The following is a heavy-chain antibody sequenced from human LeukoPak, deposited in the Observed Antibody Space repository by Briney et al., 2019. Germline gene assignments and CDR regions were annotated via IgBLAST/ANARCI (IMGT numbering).Heavy chain of an antibody. CDR3: ASYYYDTSGYSYFDS. CDR2: INPNSGAT. Sequence: GASVKVSCKASEDTFNGYYIHWVRQAPGQGLEWMGRINPNSGATSYAEKFQGRVIMTRDTSISTVYMELSRLRSDDMAVYYCASYYYDTSGYSYFDSWGQGTLVTVSS. CDR1: EDTFNGYY. J-gene: IGHJ4*02. D-gene: IGHD3-22*01. V-gene: IGHV1-2*06.